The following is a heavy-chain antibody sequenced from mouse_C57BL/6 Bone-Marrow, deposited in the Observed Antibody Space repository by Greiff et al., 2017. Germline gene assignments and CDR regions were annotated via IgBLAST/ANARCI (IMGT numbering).Heavy chain of an antibody. CDR1: GFTFSDYG. CDR2: ISHLAYSI. V-gene: IGHV5-15*01. Sequence: EVHLVESGGGLVQPGGSLKLSCAASGFTFSDYGMAWVRQAPRKGPEWVAFISHLAYSIYYADTVTGRFTISRENAQNTLYLELSNLRFEDTAMYYCARRGYYYGSSSSWYFDVWGTGTTVTVSS. D-gene: IGHD1-1*01. CDR3: ARRGYYYGSSSSWYFDV. J-gene: IGHJ1*03.